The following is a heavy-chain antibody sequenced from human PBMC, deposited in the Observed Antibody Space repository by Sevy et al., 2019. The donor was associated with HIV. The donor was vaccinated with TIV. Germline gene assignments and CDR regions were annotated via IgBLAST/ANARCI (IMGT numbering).Heavy chain of an antibody. CDR3: AKRVAGALAALDI. J-gene: IGHJ3*02. D-gene: IGHD3-10*01. CDR2: ISDGGGTT. V-gene: IGHV3-23*01. Sequence: GGSLRLSCAASGFTFRNYVMNWVRQPPAKGLEWVSAISDGGGTTYYADSVKGRFTISRDDSKSTLYLQMNSLRVEDTAVYFCAKRVAGALAALDIWGQGTMVTVSS. CDR1: GFTFRNYV.